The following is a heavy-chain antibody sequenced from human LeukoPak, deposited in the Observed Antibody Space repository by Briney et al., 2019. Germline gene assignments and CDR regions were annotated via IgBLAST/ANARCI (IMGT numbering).Heavy chain of an antibody. V-gene: IGHV3-7*01. Sequence: PGGSLRLSCAASGFTFSSYWMSWVRQAPGKGLEWVANIKQDGSEKYYVDSVKGRFTISRDNAKNSLYLQMNSLRAEDTAVYYCAREQMKRYSSSTDYYYYMDVWGKGTTVTISS. J-gene: IGHJ6*03. D-gene: IGHD6-13*01. CDR1: GFTFSSYW. CDR2: IKQDGSEK. CDR3: AREQMKRYSSSTDYYYYMDV.